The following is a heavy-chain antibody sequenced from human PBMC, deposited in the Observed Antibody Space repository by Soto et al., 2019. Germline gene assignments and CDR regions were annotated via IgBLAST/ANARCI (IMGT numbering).Heavy chain of an antibody. CDR1: GFTFSSYW. V-gene: IGHV3-7*01. CDR3: ARDALYCTNGVCYSSIDAFDI. Sequence: GGSLRLSCAASGFTFSSYWMSWVRQAPGKGLEWVANIKQDGSEKYYVDSVKGRFTISRDNAKNSLYLQMNSLRAEDTAVYYCARDALYCTNGVCYSSIDAFDIWGQGTMVTVSS. CDR2: IKQDGSEK. D-gene: IGHD2-8*01. J-gene: IGHJ3*02.